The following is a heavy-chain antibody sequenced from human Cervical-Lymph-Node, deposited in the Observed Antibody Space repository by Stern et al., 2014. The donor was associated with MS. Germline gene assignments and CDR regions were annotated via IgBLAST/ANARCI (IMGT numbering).Heavy chain of an antibody. J-gene: IGHJ5*02. CDR3: AGLAPGYTGWFDP. Sequence: VHLVESGPGLVKPSETLSLTCTVSGGSVTTLYWSWIRKPPGGGLEWIGYVHYRGTFNWTPSLRGRFPFSRDTPMKQFPMKRASVAATDTAIYYCAGLAPGYTGWFDPWSQGTLVTVSS. CDR2: VHYRGTF. V-gene: IGHV4-59*08. CDR1: GGSVTTLY. D-gene: IGHD2-2*02.